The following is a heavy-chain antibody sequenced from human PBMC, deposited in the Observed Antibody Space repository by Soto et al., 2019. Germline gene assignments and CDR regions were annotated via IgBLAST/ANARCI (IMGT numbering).Heavy chain of an antibody. V-gene: IGHV6-1*01. CDR1: GYSVSSNSAA. Sequence: SHTLSLTCAISGYSVSSNSAAWNWIRQSPSRGLEWLGRTYYMSKWYNDYAVSVKSRITINPDTSKNQFSLQLNSVTPEDTAVHYCARELLAAAVVDGMDVWGQGTTVTVS. CDR2: TYYMSKWYN. D-gene: IGHD6-13*01. J-gene: IGHJ6*02. CDR3: ARELLAAAVVDGMDV.